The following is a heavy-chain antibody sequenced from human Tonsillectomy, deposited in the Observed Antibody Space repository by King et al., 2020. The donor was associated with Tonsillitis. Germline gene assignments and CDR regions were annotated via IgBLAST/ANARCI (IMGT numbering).Heavy chain of an antibody. J-gene: IGHJ3*02. CDR1: AFTFSDYS. CDR2: ISGSSSTI. Sequence: GQLVQSGGGLVQPGGSLRLSCAASAFTFSDYSMNWVRQAPGKGLEWVSYISGSSSTIYYADSVKGRFTISRDNVKNSLYLQMNSLRAEDTAVYYCARVNGAKGNAFDIWGQGTMVTVSS. D-gene: IGHD4-17*01. V-gene: IGHV3-48*01. CDR3: ARVNGAKGNAFDI.